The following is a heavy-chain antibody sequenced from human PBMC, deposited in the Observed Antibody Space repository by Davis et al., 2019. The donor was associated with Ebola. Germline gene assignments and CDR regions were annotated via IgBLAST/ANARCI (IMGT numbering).Heavy chain of an antibody. CDR2: ISGDGGIT. CDR3: GKADCGGDCRVVDF. D-gene: IGHD2-21*02. CDR1: GFSFDVYA. Sequence: PGGSLRLSCAASGFSFDVYAMHWVRQPPRQGLECVSLISGDGGITYYADSVKGRFTISRDNSKNSLYLQMNSLRTEDTALYYCGKADCGGDCRVVDFWGQGTLVTVSS. V-gene: IGHV3-43*02. J-gene: IGHJ4*02.